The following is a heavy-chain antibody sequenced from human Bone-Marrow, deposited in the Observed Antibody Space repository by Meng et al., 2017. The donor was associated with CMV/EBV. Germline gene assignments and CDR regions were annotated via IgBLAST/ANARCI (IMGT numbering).Heavy chain of an antibody. CDR3: ARAGVRIQLWLES. Sequence: TVSGGSISSGGYYWSWIRQHRGEGLEWIGYIYYSGSTYYNPSIKSRVTISVDTSKNQFSLKLSSVTAADTAVYYCARAGVRIQLWLESWDQGTLVTVSS. J-gene: IGHJ5*01. CDR1: GGSISSGGYY. V-gene: IGHV4-31*02. D-gene: IGHD5-18*01. CDR2: IYYSGST.